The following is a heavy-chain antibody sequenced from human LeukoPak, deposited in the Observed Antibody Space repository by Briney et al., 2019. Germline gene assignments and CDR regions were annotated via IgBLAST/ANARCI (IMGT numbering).Heavy chain of an antibody. CDR2: LSGSGGGT. J-gene: IGHJ4*02. Sequence: PGGSLRLSCAVSGITLSNYGMSWVCQAPGKGLEWVAGLSGSGGGTNYADSVQGRFTISRDNPKNTLYLQMNSRRAEDTAVYFCAKRGVVIRGFLVGFHKEAYYFDSWGQGALVTVSS. V-gene: IGHV3-23*01. D-gene: IGHD3-10*01. CDR1: GITLSNYG. CDR3: AKRGVVIRGFLVGFHKEAYYFDS.